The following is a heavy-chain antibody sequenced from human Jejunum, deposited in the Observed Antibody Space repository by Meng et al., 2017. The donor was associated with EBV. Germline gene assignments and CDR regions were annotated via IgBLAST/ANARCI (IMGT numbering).Heavy chain of an antibody. V-gene: IGHV4-59*01. D-gene: IGHD3-10*01. CDR3: ARGGGRPEY. Sequence: QVQLQESGPGLLKPSETLVLTCTVSGVSMRNFYWSWFRQHPGKELEWIGYIYYSVSTNYTPSIKSRVTISVDTSKNQFSLSLSSVTAADTAVYYCARGGGRPEYWGQGSLVTVSS. J-gene: IGHJ4*02. CDR2: IYYSVST. CDR1: GVSMRNFY.